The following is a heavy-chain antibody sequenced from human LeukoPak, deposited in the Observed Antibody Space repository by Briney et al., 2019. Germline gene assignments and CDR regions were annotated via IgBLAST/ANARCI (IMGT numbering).Heavy chain of an antibody. CDR3: ARDTVVAATTFDY. CDR2: INQDGGEK. D-gene: IGHD2-15*01. Sequence: GGSLRLSCAASGFTFSSYWMTWVRQAPGKGLEWVAIINQDGGEKKYVDSVKGRFTVSRDNAENSLYLQMNSLRAEDTAVYYCARDTVVAATTFDYWGQGTLVTVSS. V-gene: IGHV3-7*01. J-gene: IGHJ4*02. CDR1: GFTFSSYW.